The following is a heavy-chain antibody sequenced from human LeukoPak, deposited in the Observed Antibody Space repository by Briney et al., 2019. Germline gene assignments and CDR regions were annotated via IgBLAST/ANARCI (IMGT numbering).Heavy chain of an antibody. J-gene: IGHJ5*02. CDR1: GGSFSSGSYY. CDR2: IYYSGST. Sequence: SETLSLTCTVSGGSFSSGSYYWSWLRQPPGTGLEWIGYIYYSGSTNYNPSLKSRATISVDTSKNQFSLKLSSVTAAGTAVYYCARIARVNCSGGSCYLFNWFDPWGQGTLVTVSS. D-gene: IGHD2-15*01. V-gene: IGHV4-61*01. CDR3: ARIARVNCSGGSCYLFNWFDP.